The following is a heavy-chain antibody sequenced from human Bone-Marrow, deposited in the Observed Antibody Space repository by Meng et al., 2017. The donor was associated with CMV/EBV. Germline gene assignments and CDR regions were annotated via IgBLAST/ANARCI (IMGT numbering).Heavy chain of an antibody. CDR1: GGSFSVYY. J-gene: IGHJ4*02. CDR3: VSRYSWELFDF. Sequence: LPGAVYGGSFSVYYWSWIRQPPGKGLEWIGEINHIGGTKYNPSLKSRVTISVDTSKNQFSLKLTSVTAADTAVYYCVSRYSWELFDFWGQGTLVTVSS. V-gene: IGHV4-34*01. CDR2: INHIGGT. D-gene: IGHD1-26*01.